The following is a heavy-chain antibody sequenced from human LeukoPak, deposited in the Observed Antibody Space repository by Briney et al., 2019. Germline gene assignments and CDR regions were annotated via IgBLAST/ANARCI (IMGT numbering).Heavy chain of an antibody. D-gene: IGHD5-12*01. CDR2: IIPIFGTA. Sequence: GASVTVSCKASGGTFSSYAISWVRQAPGQGLEWMGGIIPIFGTANYAQKFQGRVTITADESTSTAYMELSSLRSEDTAVYYCARERGYSGYDLDYWGQGTLVTVSS. V-gene: IGHV1-69*01. CDR1: GGTFSSYA. CDR3: ARERGYSGYDLDY. J-gene: IGHJ4*02.